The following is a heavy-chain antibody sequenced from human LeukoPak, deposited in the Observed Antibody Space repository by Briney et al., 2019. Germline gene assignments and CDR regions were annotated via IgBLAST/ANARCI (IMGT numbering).Heavy chain of an antibody. J-gene: IGHJ4*02. D-gene: IGHD6-19*01. CDR2: INWDGAST. CDR3: AKGRGGSGWYAEY. V-gene: IGHV3-43D*03. Sequence: GGSLRLSCAASGFTFDDSVMHWVRQAPGKALEWVSLINWDGASTYYADSVKGQFTISRDNSKDSLYLQMNSLRPEDTAWYYCAKGRGGSGWYAEYWGQGTLVTVSS. CDR1: GFTFDDSV.